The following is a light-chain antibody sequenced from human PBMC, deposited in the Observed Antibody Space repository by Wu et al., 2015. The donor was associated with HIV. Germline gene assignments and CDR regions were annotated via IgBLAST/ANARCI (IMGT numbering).Light chain of an antibody. CDR2: GAL. Sequence: DIQMTQSPSSLSASVGDRVTITCRASQGISNSLAWYQQKPGKAPKLLVYGALRLESGVPSRFSGSGSGTDYTLTISSLQAEDLATYYCQQYYSSLWTFGQGTKVEIK. J-gene: IGKJ1*01. CDR3: QQYYSSLWT. CDR1: QGISNS. V-gene: IGKV1-NL1*01.